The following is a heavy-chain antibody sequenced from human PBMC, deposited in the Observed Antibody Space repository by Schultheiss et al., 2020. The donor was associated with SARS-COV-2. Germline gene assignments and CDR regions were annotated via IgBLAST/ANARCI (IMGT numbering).Heavy chain of an antibody. Sequence: GGSLRLSCAASGFTFSSYGMHWIRQAPGKGLEWVSYISSSGSTIYYADSVKGRFTISRDNAKNSLYLQMNSLRAEDTAVYYCARGNYYDSSGYYLEVYYYGMDVWGQGTTVTVSS. D-gene: IGHD3-22*01. J-gene: IGHJ6*02. CDR1: GFTFSSYG. CDR3: ARGNYYDSSGYYLEVYYYGMDV. CDR2: ISSSGSTI. V-gene: IGHV3-48*04.